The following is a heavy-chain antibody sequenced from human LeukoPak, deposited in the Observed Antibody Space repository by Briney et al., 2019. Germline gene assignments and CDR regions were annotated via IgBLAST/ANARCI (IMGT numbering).Heavy chain of an antibody. Sequence: GGSLRLSCAASGFTFSTYAMTWVRQAPGKGLEWVSAISGSGGNTYYANSVKGRFTISRDNSMNTLYLQMNSLRAEDTAIYYCAKDSLPTSGCRGYFGYWGQGTLVTVSS. J-gene: IGHJ4*02. CDR3: AKDSLPTSGCRGYFGY. V-gene: IGHV3-23*01. CDR2: ISGSGGNT. CDR1: GFTFSTYA. D-gene: IGHD6-25*01.